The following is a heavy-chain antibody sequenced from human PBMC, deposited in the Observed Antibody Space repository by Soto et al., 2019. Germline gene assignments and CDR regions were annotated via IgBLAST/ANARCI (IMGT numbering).Heavy chain of an antibody. J-gene: IGHJ4*02. D-gene: IGHD3-9*01. CDR1: GFTFTDYT. CDR2: ISNNSSDT. CDR3: VKEVGPCCDWSYYFDY. Sequence: GGSLRLSCSASGFTFTDYTIHWVRQAPGRGLEFVSAISNNSSDTYFAGSVRGRFSISRDNSKNALFLQMSSLTIEDTAVYYCVKEVGPCCDWSYYFDYWGQGTVVTVS. V-gene: IGHV3-64D*06.